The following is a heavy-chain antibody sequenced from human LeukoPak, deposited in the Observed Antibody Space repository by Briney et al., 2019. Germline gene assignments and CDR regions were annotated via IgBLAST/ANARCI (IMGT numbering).Heavy chain of an antibody. D-gene: IGHD3-16*02. CDR3: ARIGLRGVIISRPLDY. V-gene: IGHV1-8*03. CDR2: MNPNSGNT. J-gene: IGHJ4*02. CDR1: GYTFTSYD. Sequence: ASVKVSCKASGYTFTSYDINWVRQATGQGLEWMGRMNPNSGNTGYAQKFQGRVTITRNTSITTAYMELSSLRSEDTAVYYCARIGLRGVIISRPLDYWGQGTLVTVSS.